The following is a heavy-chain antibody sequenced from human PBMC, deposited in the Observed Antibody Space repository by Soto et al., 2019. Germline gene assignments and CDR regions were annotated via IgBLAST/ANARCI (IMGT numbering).Heavy chain of an antibody. D-gene: IGHD2-15*01. Sequence: EVQLVDSGGGLVKPGGSLRLSCAASGFTFHNAWMSWVRQAPGKVLEWVGRIKSKRDAETTDYAAPVKGRFTISRDDSINTLYLQMDSRKTEETAGYYGTKGLGYCRGGSGHPLGGQGTRVTVSP. CDR2: IKSKRDAETT. V-gene: IGHV3-15*01. CDR1: GFTFHNAW. CDR3: TKGLGYCRGGSGHPL. J-gene: IGHJ4*02.